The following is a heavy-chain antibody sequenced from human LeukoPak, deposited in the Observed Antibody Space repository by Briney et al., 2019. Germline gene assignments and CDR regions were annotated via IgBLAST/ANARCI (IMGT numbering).Heavy chain of an antibody. D-gene: IGHD3-22*01. CDR2: TYYRSKWYN. CDR1: GDSVSSNSAA. V-gene: IGHV6-1*01. Sequence: SQTLSLTCAISGDSVSSNSAAWNWIRQTPSRGLEWLGRTYYRSKWYNDYAVSVKSRITINPDTSKNQFSLKLSSVTAADTAVYYCARGHRSGWNYWGQGTLVTVSS. J-gene: IGHJ4*02. CDR3: ARGHRSGWNY.